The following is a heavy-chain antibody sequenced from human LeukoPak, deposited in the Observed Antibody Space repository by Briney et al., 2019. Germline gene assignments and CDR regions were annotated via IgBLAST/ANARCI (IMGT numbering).Heavy chain of an antibody. CDR2: ISGSGGST. CDR3: AKLSPRGSEVVVITSFDY. J-gene: IGHJ4*02. CDR1: GFTLSSYA. D-gene: IGHD3-22*01. Sequence: RGSLRLSCAASGFTLSSYAMSWVRQAPGKGLESVSAISGSGGSTYYADSVKGRFTISRDNSKNTLYLQMNSLRAGDTAVYYCAKLSPRGSEVVVITSFDYWGQGTLVTVSS. V-gene: IGHV3-23*01.